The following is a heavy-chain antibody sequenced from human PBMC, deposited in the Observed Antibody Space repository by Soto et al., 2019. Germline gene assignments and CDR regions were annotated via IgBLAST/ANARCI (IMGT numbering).Heavy chain of an antibody. CDR3: AKVGHPYYYDTSGYLPLDY. J-gene: IGHJ4*02. D-gene: IGHD3-22*01. V-gene: IGHV3-23*01. Sequence: GGSLRLSCAASGFTYSSYAMSWVRQAPGKGLERVSAIIVSGAGTYYADSVKGRFTISRDNSKNTLSLQMNSLRSEDTAVYYCAKVGHPYYYDTSGYLPLDYWGQGTLVTVSS. CDR1: GFTYSSYA. CDR2: IIVSGAGT.